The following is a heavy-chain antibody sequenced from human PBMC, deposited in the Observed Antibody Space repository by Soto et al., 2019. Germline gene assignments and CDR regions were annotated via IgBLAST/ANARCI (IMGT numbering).Heavy chain of an antibody. Sequence: ASVKVSCKASGYTFTSYGISWVRQAPGQGLEWMGWISAYNGNTNYAQKLQGRVTMTTDTSTSTAYMELRSLRSDDTAVYYCARIFWSGYYTGIYYYYGMDVWGQGTTVTVSS. CDR2: ISAYNGNT. V-gene: IGHV1-18*04. CDR1: GYTFTSYG. CDR3: ARIFWSGYYTGIYYYYGMDV. D-gene: IGHD3-3*01. J-gene: IGHJ6*02.